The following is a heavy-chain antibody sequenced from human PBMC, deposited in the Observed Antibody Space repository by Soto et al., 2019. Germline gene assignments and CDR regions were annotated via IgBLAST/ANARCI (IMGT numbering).Heavy chain of an antibody. D-gene: IGHD5-18*01. Sequence: PSETLSLTCTVSGGSISSGDYHWSWIRQPPGKGLEWIGYIYYSGSTYYNPSLKSRVTISVDTSKNQFSLKLSSVTAADTAVYYCARGGDTAVVKINWFDPWGQGTLVTVSS. CDR2: IYYSGST. J-gene: IGHJ5*02. CDR3: ARGGDTAVVKINWFDP. CDR1: GGSISSGDYH. V-gene: IGHV4-30-4*01.